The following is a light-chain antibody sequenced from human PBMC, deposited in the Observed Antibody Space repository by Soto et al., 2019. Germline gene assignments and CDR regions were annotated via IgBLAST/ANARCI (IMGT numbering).Light chain of an antibody. Sequence: QSVLTQPPSASGTPGQRVTFSCSGSSSNNGSNYVCWYQQLPGTAPKLLIYSNSQRPSGVPDRFSGSKSGTSASLAISGLRSEDEADYYCATWDDSLSALVFGGGTKLTVL. J-gene: IGLJ2*01. CDR3: ATWDDSLSALV. CDR2: SNS. CDR1: SSNNGSNY. V-gene: IGLV1-47*02.